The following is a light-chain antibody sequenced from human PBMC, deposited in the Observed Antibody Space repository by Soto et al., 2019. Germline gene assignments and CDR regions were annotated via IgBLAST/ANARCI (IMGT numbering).Light chain of an antibody. V-gene: IGKV3-11*01. CDR3: QQRSHWPPT. Sequence: EIVLTQSPDTLSLSPGERATLSCRASQSVSSYLAWYQQKPGQAPRLLIYDASNRATGIPARFSGSGSGTDFTLTLSSLEPEDFAVYYCQQRSHWPPTFGPGTKVDIK. J-gene: IGKJ3*01. CDR1: QSVSSY. CDR2: DAS.